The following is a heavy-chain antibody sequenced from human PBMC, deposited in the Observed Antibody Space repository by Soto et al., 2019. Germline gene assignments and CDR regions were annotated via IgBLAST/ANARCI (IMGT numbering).Heavy chain of an antibody. D-gene: IGHD5-18*01. CDR3: ARPTRATNTAMVTGAFDI. CDR1: GYSFTSYW. CDR2: IYPGDSDT. V-gene: IGHV5-51*01. Sequence: GGSLRLSCKGSGYSFTSYWIGWVRQMPGKGLEWMGIIYPGDSDTRYSPSFQGQVTISADKSISTAYLQWSSLKASDTAMYYCARPTRATNTAMVTGAFDIWGQGTMVTVSS. J-gene: IGHJ3*02.